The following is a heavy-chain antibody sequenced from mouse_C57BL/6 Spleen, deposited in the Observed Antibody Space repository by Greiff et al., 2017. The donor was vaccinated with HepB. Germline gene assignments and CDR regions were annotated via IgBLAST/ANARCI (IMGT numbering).Heavy chain of an antibody. CDR2: IDPSDSYT. CDR3: ARWEEKKGSSGYVGY. Sequence: VQLQQPGAELVMPGASVKLSCKASGYTFTSYWMHWVKQRPGQGLEWIGEIDPSDSYTNYNQKFKGKSTLTVDKSSSTAYMHLSSLTSEDSAVYYCARWEEKKGSSGYVGYWGQGTTLTVSS. V-gene: IGHV1-69*01. J-gene: IGHJ2*01. CDR1: GYTFTSYW. D-gene: IGHD3-2*02.